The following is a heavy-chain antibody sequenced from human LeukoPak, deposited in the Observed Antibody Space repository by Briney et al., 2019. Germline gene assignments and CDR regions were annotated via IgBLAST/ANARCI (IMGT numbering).Heavy chain of an antibody. J-gene: IGHJ4*02. Sequence: GGSLRLSCAASRFTLSSYAMSWVRQAPGKGLEWVSTISGSGGSTYYADSVKGRFTISRDNSKNTLYLQMNSLRAEDTAVYYCAKSKGQEDYWGQGTLVTVSS. V-gene: IGHV3-23*01. CDR3: AKSKGQEDY. CDR2: ISGSGGST. CDR1: RFTLSSYA.